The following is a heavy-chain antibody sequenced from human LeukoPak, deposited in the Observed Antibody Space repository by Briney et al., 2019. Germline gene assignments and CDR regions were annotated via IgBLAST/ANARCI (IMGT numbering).Heavy chain of an antibody. CDR3: ARDSRRIVVLPAAIPY. CDR2: INPNSGGT. D-gene: IGHD2-2*02. Sequence: ASVKVSCKASGYTFTGYYMHWVRQAPGQGLEWMGWINPNSGGTNYAQKFQGRVTMTRDTSISTAYMELSRLRSDDTAVYYCARDSRRIVVLPAAIPYWGQGTLVTVSS. CDR1: GYTFTGYY. J-gene: IGHJ4*02. V-gene: IGHV1-2*02.